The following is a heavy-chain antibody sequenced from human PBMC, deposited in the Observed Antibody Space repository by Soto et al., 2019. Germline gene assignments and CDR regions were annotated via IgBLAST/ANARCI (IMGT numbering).Heavy chain of an antibody. D-gene: IGHD4-17*01. Sequence: PGGSLRLSCAAFGFTVSGSYMTWVRQAPGKGLEWVSVMYSGGSTYYADSVKGRFTVSRDTSKNTLYLQMNNLRAEDTAVYHCTRDSSPTVTADSWGQGTLVTVSS. J-gene: IGHJ4*02. V-gene: IGHV3-66*01. CDR1: GFTVSGSY. CDR2: MYSGGST. CDR3: TRDSSPTVTADS.